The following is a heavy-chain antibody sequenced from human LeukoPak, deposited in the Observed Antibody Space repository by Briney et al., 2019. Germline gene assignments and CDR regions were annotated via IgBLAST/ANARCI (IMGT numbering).Heavy chain of an antibody. CDR2: ISSSGRTI. D-gene: IGHD3-9*01. J-gene: IGHJ4*02. V-gene: IGHV3-11*04. CDR1: GFTFSDYY. CDR3: ARDYDILTGRTIDH. Sequence: GGSLRLSCAASGFTFSDYYMSWIRQAPGKGLEWVSYISSSGRTIYYAHSVKGRLTISRDNAKNSLYLQMNSLRAEDTAVYYCARDYDILTGRTIDHWGQGTLVTVSS.